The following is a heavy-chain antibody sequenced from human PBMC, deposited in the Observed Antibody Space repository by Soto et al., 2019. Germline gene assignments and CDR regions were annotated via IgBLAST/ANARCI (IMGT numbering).Heavy chain of an antibody. CDR2: IWYDGSNK. CDR1: GFTFSSYC. V-gene: IGHV3-33*01. J-gene: IGHJ4*02. Sequence: GGSLRLSCSASGFTFSSYCMHWVRQAPGKGLEWVAVIWYDGSNKYYADSVKGRFTISRDNSKNTLYLQMNSLRAEDTAVYYCARVGQGDYDFWSGYRTDFDYWGQGTLVTVSS. D-gene: IGHD3-3*01. CDR3: ARVGQGDYDFWSGYRTDFDY.